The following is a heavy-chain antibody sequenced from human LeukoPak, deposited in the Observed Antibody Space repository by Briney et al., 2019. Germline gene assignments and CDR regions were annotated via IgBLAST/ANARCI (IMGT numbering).Heavy chain of an antibody. CDR2: ISYDGSNK. CDR3: ANTVISAFDI. CDR1: GFTVSSNY. Sequence: PGGSLRLSCAASGFTVSSNYMSWVRQAPGKGLEWVAVISYDGSNKYYADSVKGRFTISRDNSKNTLYLQMNSLRAEDTAVYYCANTVISAFDIWGQGTMVTVSS. V-gene: IGHV3-30*18. D-gene: IGHD4-11*01. J-gene: IGHJ3*02.